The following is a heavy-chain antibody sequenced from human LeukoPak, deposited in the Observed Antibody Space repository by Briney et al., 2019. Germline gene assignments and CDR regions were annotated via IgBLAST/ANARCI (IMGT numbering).Heavy chain of an antibody. J-gene: IGHJ6*03. CDR3: ARVGVLRYFDWLLPGAYYYYYMDV. D-gene: IGHD3-9*01. Sequence: GGSLRLSCAASGFTFSSYWMSWVRQAPGKGLEWVANIKQDGSEKYYVDSVKGRFTISRDNAKNSLYLQMNSLRAEDTAVYYCARVGVLRYFDWLLPGAYYYYYMDVWGKGTTVTISS. CDR2: IKQDGSEK. V-gene: IGHV3-7*01. CDR1: GFTFSSYW.